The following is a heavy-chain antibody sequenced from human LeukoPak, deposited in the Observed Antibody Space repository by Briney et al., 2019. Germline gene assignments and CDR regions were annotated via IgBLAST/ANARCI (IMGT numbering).Heavy chain of an antibody. D-gene: IGHD3-10*01. CDR3: ATPFIPYYYGSETRTDAFDI. CDR1: GYTLTELS. V-gene: IGHV1-24*01. CDR2: FDPEDGET. Sequence: ASVKVSSTVSGYTLTELSMHWVRQAPGKGLEWMGGFDPEDGETIYAQKFQGRVTMTEDTSTDTAYMELSSLRSEDTAVYYCATPFIPYYYGSETRTDAFDIWGQGTMVTVSS. J-gene: IGHJ3*02.